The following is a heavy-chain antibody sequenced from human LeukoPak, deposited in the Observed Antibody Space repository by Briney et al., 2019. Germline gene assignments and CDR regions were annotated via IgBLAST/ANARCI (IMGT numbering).Heavy chain of an antibody. V-gene: IGHV5-51*01. D-gene: IGHD1/OR15-1a*01. J-gene: IGHJ5*02. CDR2: ISPGDSGI. CDR1: GYSFTNFW. CDR3: AAGGTSAP. Sequence: GESLKISCKGSGYSFTNFWIGWVRQMPGKGLEWMGVISPGDSGIRYSPSFQGQVTISVDKSISTAYLQWSSLEASDSAMYYCAAGGTSAPWGQGTLVTVSS.